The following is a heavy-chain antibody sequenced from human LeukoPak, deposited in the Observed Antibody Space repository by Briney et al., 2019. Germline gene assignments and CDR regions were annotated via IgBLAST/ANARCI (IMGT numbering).Heavy chain of an antibody. V-gene: IGHV3-30-3*01. CDR2: ISYDGSNE. J-gene: IGHJ4*02. Sequence: GRSLRLSCAASGFTFSSYAMHWVRQAPGKGLEWVAVISYDGSNEYYADSVKGRFTISRDNSKNTLSLQMNSLRAEDTAVYYCAAEQYIISGVRRSGDFDYWGQGTLVTVSS. CDR1: GFTFSSYA. CDR3: AAEQYIISGVRRSGDFDY. D-gene: IGHD1/OR15-1a*01.